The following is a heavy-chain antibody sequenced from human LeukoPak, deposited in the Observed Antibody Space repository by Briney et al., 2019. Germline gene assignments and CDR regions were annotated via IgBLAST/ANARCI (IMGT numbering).Heavy chain of an antibody. CDR2: ISDSSSGI. CDR3: ANSYYNFWSGFAN. D-gene: IGHD3-3*01. V-gene: IGHV3-23*01. Sequence: GGSLRLSCAASGLTFSTQAMSWVRQAPGKVLEWVSSISDSSSGIYYADSVKGRFTISRDNSKSTLFLDMNSLRVEDTAIYYCANSYYNFWSGFANWGQGTLVSVSS. J-gene: IGHJ4*02. CDR1: GLTFSTQA.